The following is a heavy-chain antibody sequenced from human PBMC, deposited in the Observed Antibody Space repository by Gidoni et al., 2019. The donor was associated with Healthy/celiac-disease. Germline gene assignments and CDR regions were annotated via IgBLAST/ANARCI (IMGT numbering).Heavy chain of an antibody. D-gene: IGHD1-1*01. CDR1: GFTFSSYS. CDR2: ISSSSSYI. V-gene: IGHV3-21*01. J-gene: IGHJ4*02. Sequence: EVQLVESGGGLVKPGGSLRLPFAASGFTFSSYSMNWVREAPGKGLEWVSSISSSSSYIYYADSVKGRFTISRDNAKNSLYLQMNSLRAEDTAVYYCARVTWNRASEFWGQGTLVTVSS. CDR3: ARVTWNRASEF.